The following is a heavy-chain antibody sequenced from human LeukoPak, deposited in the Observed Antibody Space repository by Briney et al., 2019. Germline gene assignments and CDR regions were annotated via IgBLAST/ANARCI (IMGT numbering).Heavy chain of an antibody. V-gene: IGHV3-43*02. Sequence: PGGSLRLSCAASGFTFSSYAMSWVRQAPGKGLEWVSLITWDSSRTHYSGSVEGRFTISRDNSKSSLYLQMDSLRTEDTALYYCAKNNAGGDYYHRWGQGTLVTVS. J-gene: IGHJ4*02. D-gene: IGHD2-21*01. CDR3: AKNNAGGDYYHR. CDR1: GFTFSSYA. CDR2: ITWDSSRT.